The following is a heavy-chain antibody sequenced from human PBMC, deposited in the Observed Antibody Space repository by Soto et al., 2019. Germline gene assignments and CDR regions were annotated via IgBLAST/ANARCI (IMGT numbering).Heavy chain of an antibody. CDR2: ISAYNGNT. V-gene: IGHV1-18*01. J-gene: IGHJ4*02. CDR1: GYTFTSYG. Sequence: ASVKVSCKASGYTFTSYGISWVRQAPGQGLEWMGWISAYNGNTNYAQKLQGRVTMTTDTSTSTAYMELRSLRSDDTAVYYCAGDLRGSPPVSSPIPLVYWGQGTLVTVSS. CDR3: AGDLRGSPPVSSPIPLVY. D-gene: IGHD2-2*02.